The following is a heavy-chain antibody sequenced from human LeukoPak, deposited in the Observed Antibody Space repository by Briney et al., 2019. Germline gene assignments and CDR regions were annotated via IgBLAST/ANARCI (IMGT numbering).Heavy chain of an antibody. CDR3: ARALAVAGTGGFDP. V-gene: IGHV3-74*01. CDR1: GFTFSSYW. D-gene: IGHD6-19*01. CDR2: INSDGSST. Sequence: GGSLRLSCAASGFTFSSYWMHWVRQAPGKGLVWVSRINSDGSSTSYADSVKGRFTISRDNAKNTLYLQMNSLRDDDTAVYYCARALAVAGTGGFDPWGQGTLVTVSS. J-gene: IGHJ5*02.